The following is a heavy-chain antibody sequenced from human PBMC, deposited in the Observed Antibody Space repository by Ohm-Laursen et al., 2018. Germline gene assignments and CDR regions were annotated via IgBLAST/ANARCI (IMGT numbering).Heavy chain of an antibody. D-gene: IGHD6-19*01. CDR1: GGAISSYY. CDR2: IYYSGST. V-gene: IGHV4-59*07. J-gene: IGHJ5*02. CDR3: ARRDVAIAVVTFDP. Sequence: SDTLSLTCTISGGAISSYYWSWIRQPPGKGLEWIGYIYYSGSTNYNPSLKSRVTISVDTSKNQFSLKLSSVTAADTAVYYCARRDVAIAVVTFDPWGQGILVTVSS.